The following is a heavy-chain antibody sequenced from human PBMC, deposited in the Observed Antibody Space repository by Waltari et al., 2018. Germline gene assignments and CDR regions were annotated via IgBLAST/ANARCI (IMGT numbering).Heavy chain of an antibody. Sequence: QLQLVQSGGGVVQPGPSLRLSCAASGFTFYNFAMPWVRLAPGKGRGWVAFIWDDGRHKYDAVSVKGRFTISRDKSKNTLFLQMNSLRAEDTAIYYGAGVRSMVVTQDAFDVWGQGTEVSVSS. V-gene: IGHV3-33*01. CDR1: GFTFYNFA. CDR3: AGVRSMVVTQDAFDV. CDR2: IWDDGRHK. J-gene: IGHJ3*01. D-gene: IGHD2-21*02.